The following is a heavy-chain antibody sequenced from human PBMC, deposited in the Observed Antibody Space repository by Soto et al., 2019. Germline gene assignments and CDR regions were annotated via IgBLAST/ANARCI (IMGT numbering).Heavy chain of an antibody. V-gene: IGHV3-23*01. CDR3: AKDPSTYYDFWSGQNKTRFDY. D-gene: IGHD3-3*01. Sequence: GGSLRLSCAASGFTFSSYAMSWVRQAPGKGLEWVSAICGSGGSTYYADSVKGRFTISRDNSKNTLYLQMNSLRAEDTAVYYCAKDPSTYYDFWSGQNKTRFDYWGQGTLVTVSS. J-gene: IGHJ4*02. CDR1: GFTFSSYA. CDR2: ICGSGGST.